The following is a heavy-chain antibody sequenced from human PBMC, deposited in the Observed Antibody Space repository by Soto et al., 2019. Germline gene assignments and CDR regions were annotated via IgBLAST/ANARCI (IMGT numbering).Heavy chain of an antibody. D-gene: IGHD1-1*01. V-gene: IGHV1-2*04. CDR1: GYTFTGYY. J-gene: IGHJ4*02. Sequence: GASVKVSCKASGYTFTGYYMHWVRQAPGQGLEWMGWINPNSGGTNYAQKFQGWVTMTRDTSISTAYMELSRLRTEDTAVFYCARDIERIRGPHHNSVGPGHWGQGTLVTVSS. CDR2: INPNSGGT. CDR3: ARDIERIRGPHHNSVGPGH.